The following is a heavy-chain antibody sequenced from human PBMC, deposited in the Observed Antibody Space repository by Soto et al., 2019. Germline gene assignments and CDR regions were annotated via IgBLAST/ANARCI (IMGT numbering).Heavy chain of an antibody. CDR2: MLYSGST. Sequence: QVQLQESGPGLVKPSETLSLTCTVSGDSVRSGSYYWSWIRQPPGKGLEWIGSMLYSGSTNYNPSLERRVTMSMCASNNQFSLNLRSVTGADTAIYYCARDGATASLYSSSGVDVWGLGSTVTVSS. CDR3: ARDGATASLYSSSGVDV. D-gene: IGHD6-25*01. CDR1: GDSVRSGSYY. J-gene: IGHJ6*02. V-gene: IGHV4-61*01.